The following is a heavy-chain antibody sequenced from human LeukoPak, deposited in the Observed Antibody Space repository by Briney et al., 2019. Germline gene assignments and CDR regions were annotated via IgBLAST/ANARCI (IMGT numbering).Heavy chain of an antibody. CDR1: GFTFRSYW. J-gene: IGHJ6*02. D-gene: IGHD6-19*01. V-gene: IGHV3-7*01. Sequence: PGGSLRLSCAASGFTFRSYWMTWVRQAPGKGLEWVANTQHDGTEKNYVDSVRGRFTISRDNAKTSLYLQMNSLRAEDTAVYYCARDSTVATYYGVDVWGQGTTVTVSS. CDR2: TQHDGTEK. CDR3: ARDSTVATYYGVDV.